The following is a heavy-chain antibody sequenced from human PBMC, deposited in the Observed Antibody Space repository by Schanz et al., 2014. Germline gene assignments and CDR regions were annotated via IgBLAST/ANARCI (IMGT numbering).Heavy chain of an antibody. V-gene: IGHV3-23*04. CDR2: IGTSGGA. CDR1: GFIFSNYD. CDR3: AKIERNEY. Sequence: EVQLVESGGGLVQPGGSLKLSCAASGFIFSNYDMNWVRQAPGKGLEWVTTIGTSGGANYAESVKGRFTISRDNSKNTLYLQMNRLRAEDTAVCYCAKIERNEYWGQGTLVTVSS. J-gene: IGHJ4*02. D-gene: IGHD1-1*01.